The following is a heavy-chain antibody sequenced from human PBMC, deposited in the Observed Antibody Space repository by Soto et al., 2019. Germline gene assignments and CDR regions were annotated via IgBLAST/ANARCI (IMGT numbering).Heavy chain of an antibody. J-gene: IGHJ3*02. CDR3: ARTAGRGAFDI. D-gene: IGHD1-26*01. CDR2: IYYSGST. V-gene: IGHV4-39*01. Sequence: QLQLQESGPGLVKPSETLSLTCTVSDGSISSSSYYWGWIRQPPGKGLEWIGSIYYSGSTYYNPSLKSRVTISVDTSKNQFSLKLSSVTAADTAVYYCARTAGRGAFDIWGQGTMVTVSS. CDR1: DGSISSSSYY.